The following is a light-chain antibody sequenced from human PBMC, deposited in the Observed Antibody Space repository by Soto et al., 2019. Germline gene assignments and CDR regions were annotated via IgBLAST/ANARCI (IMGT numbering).Light chain of an antibody. CDR3: QQYGSSPQT. Sequence: EVELTQSPATLSLSPGETATLSCRASQNVDKFLAWYQQRPGQPPRLLIYGASSRATGIPDRFSGSGSGTDFTLTISRLEPEDFAVYYCQQYGSSPQTFGQGTKVDIK. CDR2: GAS. CDR1: QNVDKF. J-gene: IGKJ1*01. V-gene: IGKV3-20*01.